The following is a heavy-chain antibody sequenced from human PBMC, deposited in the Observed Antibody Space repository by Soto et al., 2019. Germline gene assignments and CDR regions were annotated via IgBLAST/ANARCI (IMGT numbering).Heavy chain of an antibody. Sequence: QVQLVESGGGLVKPGGSLRLSCAASGFTFSDYYMSWIRQAPGKGLEWVSYISSRSSTIFYADSVKVRFTISRDNVKNSLYWQINCLRAEDTAVYYCASGTNGAFFIYWGQGILVTVSS. V-gene: IGHV3-11*01. CDR3: ASGTNGAFFIY. J-gene: IGHJ4*02. CDR2: ISSRSSTI. D-gene: IGHD2-8*01. CDR1: GFTFSDYY.